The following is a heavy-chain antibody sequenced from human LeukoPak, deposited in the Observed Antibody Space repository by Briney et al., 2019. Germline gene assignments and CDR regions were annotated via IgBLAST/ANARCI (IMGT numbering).Heavy chain of an antibody. CDR1: GFTFSSYW. CDR3: ARDPRYCSGGSCYSNWFDP. J-gene: IGHJ5*02. V-gene: IGHV3-74*01. Sequence: TGGSLRLSCAASGFTFSSYWMHCVRQAPGKGLVWVSRINSDGSSTSYADSVKGRFTISRDNAKNTLYLQMNSLRAEDTAVYYCARDPRYCSGGSCYSNWFDPWGQGTLVTVSS. D-gene: IGHD2-15*01. CDR2: INSDGSST.